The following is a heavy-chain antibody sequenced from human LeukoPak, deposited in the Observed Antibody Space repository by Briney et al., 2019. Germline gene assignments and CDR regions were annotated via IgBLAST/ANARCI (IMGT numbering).Heavy chain of an antibody. CDR3: ARVPYSSSWFVDY. D-gene: IGHD6-13*01. Sequence: GASVKVSCKASGCTFTSYDINWVRQATGQGLEWMGWISAYNGNTNYAQKLQGRVTMTTDTSTSTAYMELRSLRSDDTAVYYCARVPYSSSWFVDYWGQGTLVTVSS. V-gene: IGHV1-18*01. CDR1: GCTFTSYD. CDR2: ISAYNGNT. J-gene: IGHJ4*02.